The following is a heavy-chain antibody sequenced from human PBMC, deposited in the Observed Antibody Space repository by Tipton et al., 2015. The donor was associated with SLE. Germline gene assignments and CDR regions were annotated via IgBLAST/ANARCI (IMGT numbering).Heavy chain of an antibody. CDR2: IYTSGST. D-gene: IGHD6-13*01. CDR1: GGSISSYY. CDR3: ARSAGYGSSWAHFDY. Sequence: TLSLTCTVSGGSISSYYWSWIRQPAGKGLEWIGSIYTSGSTKYNPSLQSRLTMSVDTSKNQFSLKLSSETAADTAVYYCARSAGYGSSWAHFDYWGQGTLVTVSS. J-gene: IGHJ4*02. V-gene: IGHV4-4*07.